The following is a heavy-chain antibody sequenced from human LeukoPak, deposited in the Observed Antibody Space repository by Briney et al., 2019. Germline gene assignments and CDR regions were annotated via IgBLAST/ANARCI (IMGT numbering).Heavy chain of an antibody. CDR2: ISWNSGSI. CDR1: GFTFDDYA. Sequence: GGSLRLSCAASGFTFDDYAMHWVRQAPGKGLEWVSGISWNSGSIGYADSVEGRFTISRDNAKNSLYLQMNSLRAEDTALYYCTKDITAAGSNYYYYGMDVWGQGTTVTVSS. J-gene: IGHJ6*02. CDR3: TKDITAAGSNYYYYGMDV. D-gene: IGHD6-13*01. V-gene: IGHV3-9*01.